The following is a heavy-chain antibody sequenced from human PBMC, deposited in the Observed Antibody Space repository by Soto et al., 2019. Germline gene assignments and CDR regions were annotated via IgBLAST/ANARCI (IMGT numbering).Heavy chain of an antibody. D-gene: IGHD3-22*01. J-gene: IGHJ4*02. CDR2: IYSGGST. CDR1: GFTVSSNY. V-gene: IGHV3-66*01. CDR3: GSPGSLSGYYFDY. Sequence: PGGSLRISCAASGFTVSSNYMSWVRQAPGKGLEWVSVIYSGGSTYYADSVKGRFTISRDNSKNTLFLQMNSLTAEDTTVYYCGSPGSLSGYYFDYWGQETLFKVSS.